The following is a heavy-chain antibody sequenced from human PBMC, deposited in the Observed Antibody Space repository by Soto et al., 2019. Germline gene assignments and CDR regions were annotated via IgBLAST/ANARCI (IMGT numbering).Heavy chain of an antibody. CDR1: GFTFSDYY. CDR3: ARDPVEVAGGDR. J-gene: IGHJ5*02. V-gene: IGHV3-11*01. CDR2: ISSRGSTI. Sequence: QVQLVESGGALVKPGGSLRLSCVASGFTFSDYYMTWIRQAPGKGLECLSYISSRGSTIYYAASVKGRFTISRDNAKNTLYLQMNSLRAEDTAVYYCARDPVEVAGGDRWGQGTLVTVSS. D-gene: IGHD6-19*01.